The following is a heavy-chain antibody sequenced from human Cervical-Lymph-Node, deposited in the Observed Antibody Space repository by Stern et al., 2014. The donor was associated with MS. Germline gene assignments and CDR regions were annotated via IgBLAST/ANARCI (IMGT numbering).Heavy chain of an antibody. CDR1: GYSFTKSW. J-gene: IGHJ4*02. CDR3: ARLKGSLTRGTYFDF. Sequence: EVQLVQSGAEVEKPGDSLKISCKGSGYSFTKSWIGWVRQMPGKGLEWMGFIYPGDSDTRYRPSFQGQVTISADKSINTAYLQWSSLKASDTAIYYCARLKGSLTRGTYFDFWGQGTLVSVSS. D-gene: IGHD4-17*01. V-gene: IGHV5-51*03. CDR2: IYPGDSDT.